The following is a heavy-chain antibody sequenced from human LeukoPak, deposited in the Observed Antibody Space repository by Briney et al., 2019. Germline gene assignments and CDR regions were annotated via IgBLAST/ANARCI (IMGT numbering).Heavy chain of an antibody. CDR2: INHSVST. Sequence: PSETLSLTCAVYGGSFSGYYWSWIRQPPGKGLEWLGEINHSVSTNYNPSLKSRVTISVDTSKIQFSLKLSSVTAADTAVYYCARAVGDPYSSGWSYWPSYYFDYWGQGTLVTVSS. CDR3: ARAVGDPYSSGWSYWPSYYFDY. D-gene: IGHD6-19*01. V-gene: IGHV4-34*01. CDR1: GGSFSGYY. J-gene: IGHJ4*02.